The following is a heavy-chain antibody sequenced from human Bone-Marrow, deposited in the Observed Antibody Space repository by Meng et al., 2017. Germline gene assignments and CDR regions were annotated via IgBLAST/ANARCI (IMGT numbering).Heavy chain of an antibody. V-gene: IGHV4-59*01. Sequence: SETLSFTCTAPGGSIISYYWSWIRQPPGKGLEWIGDIYYSGSTNYNPSLKSRVTISVDTSKNQCSLKLSSVTAADTAVYYCARGADYYDSSGYYYSYYYGMDVWGQGTTVTVSS. D-gene: IGHD3-22*01. CDR2: IYYSGST. CDR1: GGSIISYY. J-gene: IGHJ6*02. CDR3: ARGADYYDSSGYYYSYYYGMDV.